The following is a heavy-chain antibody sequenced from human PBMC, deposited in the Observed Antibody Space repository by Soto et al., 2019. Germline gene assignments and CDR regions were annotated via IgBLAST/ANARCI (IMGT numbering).Heavy chain of an antibody. CDR3: AKARGANNWANYYGLDV. Sequence: PGGSLRLSCAASGFIFANYGMHWVRQAPGKGLEWVALITYEGSNKYYADAVKGRFTISRDNAKNMVSLQMDSLRAEDTAVYYRAKARGANNWANYYGLDVWGQGTTVTVSS. CDR1: GFIFANYG. CDR2: ITYEGSNK. J-gene: IGHJ6*02. V-gene: IGHV3-30*18. D-gene: IGHD1-1*01.